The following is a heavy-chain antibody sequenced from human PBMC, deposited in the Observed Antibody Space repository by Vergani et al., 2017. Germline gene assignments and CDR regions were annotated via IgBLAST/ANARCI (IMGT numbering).Heavy chain of an antibody. CDR3: ARERRCDDYGRSGDHGVGVFLDV. J-gene: IGHJ1*01. CDR1: GFRFSTYS. Sequence: EVQLQESGGGLVKPGGSLRVSCAASGFRFSTYSIHCVRQAPGKGLEWVSSISGMSNYIYYADSLKGRFTISRDNSKNSLYLEMNNLRAEDSALYYCARERRCDDYGRSGDHGVGVFLDVWGQGTVVTVSS. V-gene: IGHV3-21*06. CDR2: ISGMSNYI. D-gene: IGHD3-22*01.